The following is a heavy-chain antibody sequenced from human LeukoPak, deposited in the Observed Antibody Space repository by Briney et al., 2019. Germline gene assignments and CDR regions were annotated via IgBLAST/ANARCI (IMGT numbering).Heavy chain of an antibody. CDR3: ARVSGHSSGWYNDY. CDR2: IYHSAST. Sequence: SETLSLTCTVSGYSISSGYYWGWIRQPPGKGLEWIGSIYHSASTYYNPSLKSRVTISVDTSKNQFSLKLSSVTAADTAVYYCARVSGHSSGWYNDYWGQGTLVTVSS. CDR1: GYSISSGYY. V-gene: IGHV4-38-2*02. D-gene: IGHD6-19*01. J-gene: IGHJ4*02.